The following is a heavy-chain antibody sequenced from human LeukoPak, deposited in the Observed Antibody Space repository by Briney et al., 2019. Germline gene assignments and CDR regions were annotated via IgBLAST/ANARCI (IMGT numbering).Heavy chain of an antibody. J-gene: IGHJ4*02. CDR1: GYIFTNFW. CDR3: ARLISSSWYEFDF. D-gene: IGHD6-13*01. Sequence: GESRKISCKASGYIFTNFWIGWVRQKPGKGLEWMGIISPGNSDTRYRPSFQGQVTMSADKSINTAYLQWNSLKASDTALYYCARLISSSWYEFDFWGQGTLVTVSS. V-gene: IGHV5-51*01. CDR2: ISPGNSDT.